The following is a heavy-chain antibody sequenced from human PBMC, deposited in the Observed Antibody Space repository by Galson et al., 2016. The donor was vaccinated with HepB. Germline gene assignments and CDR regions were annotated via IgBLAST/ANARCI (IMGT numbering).Heavy chain of an antibody. CDR3: ARAPFLDIVVPDY. CDR2: IKEDGSET. D-gene: IGHD2-15*01. J-gene: IGHJ4*02. CDR1: GFIFSKYY. V-gene: IGHV3-7*03. Sequence: SLRLSCAASGFIFSKYYMMWVRQAPGKGLEKVAKIKEDGSETHYVDSVKGRFTISRDNDKNLLYLQMNSPRVEDTAVYYCARAPFLDIVVPDYWGQGALVTVSS.